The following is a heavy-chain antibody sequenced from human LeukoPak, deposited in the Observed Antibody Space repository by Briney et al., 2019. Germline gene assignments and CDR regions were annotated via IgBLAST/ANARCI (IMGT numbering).Heavy chain of an antibody. CDR2: IYYSGST. V-gene: IGHV4-59*01. CDR3: ARDGSAAAGRGYFDY. D-gene: IGHD6-13*01. J-gene: IGHJ4*02. Sequence: SETLSLTCTVSGGSISSYYWSWIRQPPGKGLEWIGYIYYSGSTNYNPSLKSRVTISVDTSKNQFSLELSSVTAADTAVYYCARDGSAAAGRGYFDYWGQGTLVTVSS. CDR1: GGSISSYY.